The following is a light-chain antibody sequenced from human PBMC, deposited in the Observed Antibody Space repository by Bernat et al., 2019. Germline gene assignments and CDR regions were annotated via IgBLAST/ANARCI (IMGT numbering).Light chain of an antibody. CDR3: QQYDSYPLT. CDR1: QAISIS. J-gene: IGKJ4*01. Sequence: DIQMTQSPSSLSASLGDTVTITCRASQAISISLAWFQQRSGKAPKSLIYAASNLRSGVPSRFTGSGSGTDFTLTISSLQPEDFGIYYCQQYDSYPLTFGGGTTVDVK. V-gene: IGKV1-16*01. CDR2: AAS.